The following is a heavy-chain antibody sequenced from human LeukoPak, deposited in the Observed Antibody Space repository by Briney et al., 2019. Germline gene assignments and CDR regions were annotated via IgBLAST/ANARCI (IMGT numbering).Heavy chain of an antibody. Sequence: ASVKVSCQASGYTFTSYGISWVRQAPGQGLEWMGWISAYNGNTNYAQKLQGRVTVTTDTSTSTAYMELRSLRSDDTAVYYCAKISGYDNVWGFDYWGQGTLVTVSS. CDR1: GYTFTSYG. CDR3: AKISGYDNVWGFDY. D-gene: IGHD5-12*01. V-gene: IGHV1-18*04. J-gene: IGHJ4*02. CDR2: ISAYNGNT.